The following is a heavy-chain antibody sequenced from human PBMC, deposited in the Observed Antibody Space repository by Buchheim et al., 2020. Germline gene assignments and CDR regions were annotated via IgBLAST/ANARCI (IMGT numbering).Heavy chain of an antibody. CDR1: GFTFSDYW. Sequence: EVQVVESGGGLVQPGGSLRLSCAASGFTFSDYWMSWDRQAPGKGLEWVANIIHDGSEKYYVDSVKGRFTISRDNARNILYLQMNSLRVEDTAVYYCAVTNWFNPWGQGTL. D-gene: IGHD4-17*01. CDR3: AVTNWFNP. J-gene: IGHJ5*02. V-gene: IGHV3-7*01. CDR2: IIHDGSEK.